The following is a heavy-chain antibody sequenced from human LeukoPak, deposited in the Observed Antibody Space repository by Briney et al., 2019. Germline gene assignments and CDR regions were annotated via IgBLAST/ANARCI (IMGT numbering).Heavy chain of an antibody. CDR1: GFTFSNAW. Sequence: GSLRLSCAASGFTFSNAWMSWVRQPPGKGLEWIGEINHSGSTNYNPSLKSRVTISVDTSKNQFSLKLSSVTAADTAVYYCASGSYGQVDYWGQGTLVTVSS. CDR3: ASGSYGQVDY. V-gene: IGHV4-34*01. D-gene: IGHD1-26*01. CDR2: INHSGST. J-gene: IGHJ4*02.